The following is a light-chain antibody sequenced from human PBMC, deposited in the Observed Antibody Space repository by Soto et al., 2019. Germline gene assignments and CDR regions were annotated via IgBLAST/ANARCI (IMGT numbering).Light chain of an antibody. V-gene: IGKV1-12*01. Sequence: DIQMTQSPSSVSASIGDRVTISCRASQSIYKWLVWYQQKPGKAPKLLIYAASSLQSGVPSRFSGSGYGTDFTLIIRWLQPEEFATYYCQQADCFPLSFGGGNTVET. CDR2: AAS. CDR3: QQADCFPLS. J-gene: IGKJ4*01. CDR1: QSIYKW.